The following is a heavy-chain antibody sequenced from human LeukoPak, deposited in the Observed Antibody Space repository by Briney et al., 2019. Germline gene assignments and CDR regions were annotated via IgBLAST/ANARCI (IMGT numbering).Heavy chain of an antibody. Sequence: GGSLRLSCAASGFTFRSYAMHWVRQAPGKGLEWVAVISYDGSNKYYADSVKGRFTISRDNSKNTLYLQMNSLRAEDTAVYYCARDARGYSYGPLDYWGQGTLVTVSS. D-gene: IGHD5-18*01. CDR3: ARDARGYSYGPLDY. CDR1: GFTFRSYA. J-gene: IGHJ4*02. CDR2: ISYDGSNK. V-gene: IGHV3-30-3*01.